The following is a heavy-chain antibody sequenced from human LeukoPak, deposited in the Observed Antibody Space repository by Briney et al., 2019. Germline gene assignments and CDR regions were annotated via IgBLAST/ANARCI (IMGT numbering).Heavy chain of an antibody. CDR3: ARRGYSYGNVDY. Sequence: GGSLRLSCAVSGFTFSTFTMNWVRQAPGKGLDWVSSISGGSSFIYYADSVQGRFSISRDNAKNSLFLQLNSLRVEDTAVYYCARRGYSYGNVDYWGQGTLVTVSS. V-gene: IGHV3-21*04. CDR1: GFTFSTFT. D-gene: IGHD5-18*01. CDR2: ISGGSSFI. J-gene: IGHJ4*02.